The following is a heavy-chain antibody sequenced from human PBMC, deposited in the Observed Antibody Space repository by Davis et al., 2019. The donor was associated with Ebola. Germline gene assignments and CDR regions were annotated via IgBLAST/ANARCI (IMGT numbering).Heavy chain of an antibody. CDR3: ASHYGSGSFYYYYGMDV. V-gene: IGHV4-34*01. Sequence: SETLSLTCAVYGGSFSGYYWSWIRQPPGKGLEWIGEINHSGSTNYNPSLKSRVTISVDTSKNQFSLKLSSVTAADTAAYYCASHYGSGSFYYYYGMDVWGQGTTVTVSS. CDR1: GGSFSGYY. CDR2: INHSGST. J-gene: IGHJ6*02. D-gene: IGHD3-10*01.